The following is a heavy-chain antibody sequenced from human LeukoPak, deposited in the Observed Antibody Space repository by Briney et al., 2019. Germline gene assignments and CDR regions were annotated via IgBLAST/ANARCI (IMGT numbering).Heavy chain of an antibody. V-gene: IGHV3-48*03. D-gene: IGHD3-10*02. CDR2: ISSSGSTI. CDR1: GFTFSSYE. J-gene: IGHJ6*04. CDR3: ARGVFEYYYYGMDV. Sequence: GGSLRLSCAASGFTFSSYEMNWVRQAPGKGLEWVSYISSSGSTIYYADSVKGRLTISRDNAKNSLYLQMNSLRAEDTAVYYCARGVFEYYYYGMDVWGKGTTVTVSS.